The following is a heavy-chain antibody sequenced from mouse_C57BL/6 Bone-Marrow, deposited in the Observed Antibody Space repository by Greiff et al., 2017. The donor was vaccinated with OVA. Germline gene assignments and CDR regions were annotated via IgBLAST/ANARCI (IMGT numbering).Heavy chain of an antibody. Sequence: EVQLVESGGGLVKPGGSLKLSCAASGFTFSSYAMSWVRQTPEKRLEWVATISDGGSYTYYPDNVKGRFTISRDNAKNNLYLQMSHLKSEDTAMYYCARELRLRRFAYWGQGTLVTVSA. CDR3: ARELRLRRFAY. V-gene: IGHV5-4*01. D-gene: IGHD3-2*02. CDR1: GFTFSSYA. CDR2: ISDGGSYT. J-gene: IGHJ3*01.